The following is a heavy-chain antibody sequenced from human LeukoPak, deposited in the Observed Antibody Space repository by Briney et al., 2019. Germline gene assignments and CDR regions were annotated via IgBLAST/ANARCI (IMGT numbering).Heavy chain of an antibody. CDR1: GGSFSGCY. J-gene: IGHJ4*02. CDR2: INHSGST. V-gene: IGHV4-34*01. Sequence: SETLSLTCAVYGGSFSGCYWSWIRQPPGKGLEWIGEINHSGSTNYNPSLKSRVTISVDTSKNQFSLKLSSVTAADTAVYYCARGEMATTRGYYFDYWGQGTLVTVSS. D-gene: IGHD5-24*01. CDR3: ARGEMATTRGYYFDY.